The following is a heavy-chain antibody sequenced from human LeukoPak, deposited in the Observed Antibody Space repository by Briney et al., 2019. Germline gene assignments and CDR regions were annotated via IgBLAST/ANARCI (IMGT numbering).Heavy chain of an antibody. CDR3: ARMLVGATYYFDY. CDR1: GGSFSGYY. CDR2: INHSGST. D-gene: IGHD1-26*01. Sequence: SETLSLTCAVYGGSFSGYYWSWIRQPPGKGLEWIGEINHSGSTNYIPSLKSRVTISVDTSKNQFSLKLSSVTAADTAVYYCARMLVGATYYFDYWGQGSLVTVSS. J-gene: IGHJ4*02. V-gene: IGHV4-34*01.